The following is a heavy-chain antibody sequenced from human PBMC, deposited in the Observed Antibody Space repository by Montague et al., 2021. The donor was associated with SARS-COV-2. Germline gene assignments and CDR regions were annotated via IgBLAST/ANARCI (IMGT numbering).Heavy chain of an antibody. V-gene: IGHV4-4*07. Sequence: SETLSLTCSVSGDSISRYYWSWIRQSDGQGLEWIGRIYTGGHVNYNPALQSRVSISVDTSTSQVSLNVTAVTAADTAVYYCARAIWHLDVWGRGILVTVSS. J-gene: IGHJ2*01. CDR2: IYTGGHV. CDR3: ARAIWHLDV. CDR1: GDSISRYY.